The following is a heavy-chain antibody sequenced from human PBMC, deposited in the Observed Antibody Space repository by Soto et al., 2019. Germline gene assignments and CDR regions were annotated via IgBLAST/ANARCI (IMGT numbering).Heavy chain of an antibody. CDR3: AYSSHWYWFDP. V-gene: IGHV6-1*01. D-gene: IGHD6-13*01. Sequence: PSQTLSLTCAISGDSVSSNTATWTWIRQSPSRGFEWLGRTYYRSKWYNDYAVFVKSRITITADTSKNQFSLQLNSVTPEDTAFYHCAYSSHWYWFDPWGQGTQVTVSS. CDR1: GDSVSSNTAT. J-gene: IGHJ5*01. CDR2: TYYRSKWYN.